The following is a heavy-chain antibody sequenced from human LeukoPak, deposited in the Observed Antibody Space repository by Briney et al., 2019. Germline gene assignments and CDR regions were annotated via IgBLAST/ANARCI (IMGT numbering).Heavy chain of an antibody. D-gene: IGHD3-10*01. CDR1: GYTFTSYD. CDR3: ARRYYYGSGSYYSWFDP. V-gene: IGHV1-8*01. Sequence: ASVKVSCKASGYTFTSYDINWVRQATRQGLEWMGWMNPNSGNTGYAQKFQGRVTMTRNTSISTAYMELSSLRSEDTAVYYCARRYYYGSGSYYSWFDPWGQGTLVTVSS. J-gene: IGHJ5*02. CDR2: MNPNSGNT.